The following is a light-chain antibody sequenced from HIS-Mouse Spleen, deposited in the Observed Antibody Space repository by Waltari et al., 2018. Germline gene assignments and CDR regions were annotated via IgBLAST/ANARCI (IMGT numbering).Light chain of an antibody. CDR2: DVS. CDR3: SSYTSSSTLVV. V-gene: IGLV2-14*03. J-gene: IGLJ2*01. CDR1: GTAVGGYNY. Sequence: QSALTQPASVSGSPGPSITISCTGTGTAVGGYNYVPWYQQHPGKAPKLMIYDVSNRPSGVSNRFSGSKSGNTASLTISGLQAEDEADYYCSSYTSSSTLVVFGGGTKLTVL.